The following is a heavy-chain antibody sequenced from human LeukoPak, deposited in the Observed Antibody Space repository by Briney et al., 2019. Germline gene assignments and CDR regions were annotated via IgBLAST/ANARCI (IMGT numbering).Heavy chain of an antibody. D-gene: IGHD6-13*01. J-gene: IGHJ4*02. V-gene: IGHV3-11*03. CDR2: ITSSGSYT. CDR1: GFTFSDYY. CDR3: ARPLSSSWYYFDY. Sequence: GGSLRLSCAASGFTFSDYYMSWIRQAPGKGLEWISYITSSGSYTQYADSVKARFTISRDNAKNSLYLQMNSLRADDTAVYYCARPLSSSWYYFDYWGQGTLVTVSS.